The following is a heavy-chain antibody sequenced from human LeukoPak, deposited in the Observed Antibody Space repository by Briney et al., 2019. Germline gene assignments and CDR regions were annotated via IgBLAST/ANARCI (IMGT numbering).Heavy chain of an antibody. Sequence: ASVKVSCKASGYTFTSYGISWVRQAPGQGLEWMGWISAYNGNTNYAQKLQGRVTMTTDTSTSTAYMELRSLRSDDTAVYYCARGEFTFGGVMWSGYWGQGTLVTVSS. D-gene: IGHD3-16*01. CDR3: ARGEFTFGGVMWSGY. V-gene: IGHV1-18*01. CDR2: ISAYNGNT. CDR1: GYTFTSYG. J-gene: IGHJ4*02.